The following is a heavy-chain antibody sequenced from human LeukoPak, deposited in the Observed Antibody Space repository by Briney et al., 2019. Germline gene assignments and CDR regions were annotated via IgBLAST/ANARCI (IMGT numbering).Heavy chain of an antibody. V-gene: IGHV3-49*03. J-gene: IGHJ4*02. CDR3: TREQGSSRDY. D-gene: IGHD6-19*01. Sequence: GGSLRLPCTPSVFTFEDYAMSCSPHSPEKGLVWLSFFRCKAYGGTTEYAASVKGRFTISRDDSKSIDYLQMNSLKTEDTAVYYCTREQGSSRDYWGQGTLVTVSS. CDR1: VFTFEDYA. CDR2: FRCKAYGGTT.